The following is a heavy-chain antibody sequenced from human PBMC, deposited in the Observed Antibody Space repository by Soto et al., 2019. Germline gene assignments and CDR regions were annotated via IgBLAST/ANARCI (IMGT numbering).Heavy chain of an antibody. Sequence: SETLSLTCTVSGGSISSYYWSWIRQPPGKGLEWIGYIYYSGSTNYNPSLKSRVTISVDTSKNQFSLKLSSVTAADTAVYYCARHRIYDILTGYPYYFDYWGQGTLVTVSS. CDR2: IYYSGST. D-gene: IGHD3-9*01. CDR3: ARHRIYDILTGYPYYFDY. V-gene: IGHV4-59*08. J-gene: IGHJ4*02. CDR1: GGSISSYY.